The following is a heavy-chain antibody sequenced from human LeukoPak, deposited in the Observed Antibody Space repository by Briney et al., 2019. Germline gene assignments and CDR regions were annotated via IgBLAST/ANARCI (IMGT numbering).Heavy chain of an antibody. CDR1: GFTFSSYG. CDR2: IRYDGSNK. CDR3: ARRGELAATPFDY. Sequence: GGSLRLSCAASGFTFSSYGMHRVRQAPGKGLEWVAFIRYDGSNKYYADSVKGRFTISRDNSKNTLYLQMNSLRGEDTAVYYCARRGELAATPFDYWGQGTLVTVSS. V-gene: IGHV3-30*02. J-gene: IGHJ4*02. D-gene: IGHD2-15*01.